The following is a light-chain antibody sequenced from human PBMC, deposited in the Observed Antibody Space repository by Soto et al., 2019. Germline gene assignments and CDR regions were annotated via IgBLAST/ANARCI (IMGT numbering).Light chain of an antibody. CDR2: SNS. CDR3: AAWDDSLNGYV. V-gene: IGLV1-44*01. J-gene: IGLJ1*01. Sequence: QSVLIQPPSASGTPGQRVTVSCSGGSSNIGSYTVNWYQQLPGAAPKLLIYSNSQRPSGVPDRFSASKSGTSASLAISGLQSEDEAEYYCAAWDDSLNGYVFGPGIKVTVL. CDR1: SSNIGSYT.